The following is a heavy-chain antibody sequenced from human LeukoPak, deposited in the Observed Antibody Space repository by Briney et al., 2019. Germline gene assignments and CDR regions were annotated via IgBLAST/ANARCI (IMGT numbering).Heavy chain of an antibody. CDR2: INPNSGGT. V-gene: IGHV1-2*02. D-gene: IGHD6-6*01. J-gene: IGHJ2*01. CDR3: ARGPSRRAARPVCWYFDL. Sequence: ASVKVSCKASGYTFIGYYMHWVRQAPGQGLEWMGWINPNSGGTNYAQKFQGRVTMTRDTSISTAYMELSRLRSDDTAVYYCARGPSRRAARPVCWYFDLWGRGTLVTVSS. CDR1: GYTFIGYY.